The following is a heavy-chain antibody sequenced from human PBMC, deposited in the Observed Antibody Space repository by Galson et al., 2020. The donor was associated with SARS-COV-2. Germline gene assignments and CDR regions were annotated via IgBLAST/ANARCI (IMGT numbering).Heavy chain of an antibody. CDR2: FYHSGTT. CDR3: ARDPQSIKMCGGVTKWAGWFDP. V-gene: IGHV4-38-2*02. D-gene: IGHD3-3*01. CDR1: GYSISSGYY. J-gene: IGHJ5*02. Sequence: SETLSLTCTVSGYSISSGYYWGWIRQPPGKGLEWIGSFYHSGTTYYDPSLKNRVIISVDTSKNQFSLKLSSVTAADTAVYYCARDPQSIKMCGGVTKWAGWFDPWGQGTLVTVAS.